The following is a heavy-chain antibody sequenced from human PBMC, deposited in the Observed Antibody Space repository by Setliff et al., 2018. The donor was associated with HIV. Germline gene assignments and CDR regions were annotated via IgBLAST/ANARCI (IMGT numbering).Heavy chain of an antibody. J-gene: IGHJ3*02. CDR2: FDPQDDET. CDR1: GYTLTELS. V-gene: IGHV1-24*01. CDR3: VTQRGSGSDPFDI. D-gene: IGHD6-25*01. Sequence: ASVKVSCKVSGYTLTELSRHWVRQAPGKGLEWIGSFDPQDDETIYAQNFQGRVTMTEDTSTDTAYMELISLRSEDTAVYYCVTQRGSGSDPFDIWGPGTMVTVSS.